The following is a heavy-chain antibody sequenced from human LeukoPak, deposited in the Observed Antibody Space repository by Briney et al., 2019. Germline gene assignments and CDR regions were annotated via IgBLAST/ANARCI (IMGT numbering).Heavy chain of an antibody. V-gene: IGHV3-21*01. Sequence: GGSLRLSCAASGFTFSSYTMNWVRQAPGKGLEGVSSISSSSSYIYYADSVKGRFTISRDNAKNSLYLQMNSLRAEDTAVYYCARDLRRDGYNPNGIWGQGTLVTVSS. CDR1: GFTFSSYT. J-gene: IGHJ4*02. CDR3: ARDLRRDGYNPNGI. CDR2: ISSSSSYI. D-gene: IGHD5-24*01.